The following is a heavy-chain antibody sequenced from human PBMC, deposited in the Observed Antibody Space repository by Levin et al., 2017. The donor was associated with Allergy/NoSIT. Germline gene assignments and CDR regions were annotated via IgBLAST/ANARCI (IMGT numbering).Heavy chain of an antibody. D-gene: IGHD2-21*02. CDR3: ARAPYCGGDCYSHHFDY. J-gene: IGHJ4*02. Sequence: SETLSLTCAVYGGSFSGYYWSWIRQPPGKGLEWIGEINHSGSTNYNPSLKSRVTISVDTSKNQFSLKLSSVTAADTAVYYCARAPYCGGDCYSHHFDYWGQGTLVTVSS. CDR2: INHSGST. CDR1: GGSFSGYY. V-gene: IGHV4-34*01.